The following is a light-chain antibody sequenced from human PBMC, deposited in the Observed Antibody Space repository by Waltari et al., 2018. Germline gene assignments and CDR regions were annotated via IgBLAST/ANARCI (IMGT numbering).Light chain of an antibody. CDR1: SSDVGVYSF. CDR2: DVS. V-gene: IGLV2-14*03. Sequence: QSALTPPASLSGSPGQSITISCTGISSDVGVYSFFSWYQQHPGKAPELVIYDVSNRPSGVSNLFSGSNSGDTASLTISGLQAEDEADYFCSSYTSSSVVFGGGTKLTVL. CDR3: SSYTSSSVV. J-gene: IGLJ2*01.